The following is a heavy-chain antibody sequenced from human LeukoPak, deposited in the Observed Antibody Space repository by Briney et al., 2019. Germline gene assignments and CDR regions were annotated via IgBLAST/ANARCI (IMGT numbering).Heavy chain of an antibody. V-gene: IGHV3-30-3*01. CDR2: LSHDGTNK. D-gene: IGHD3-22*01. CDR1: GFPFSGYA. CDR3: ARHRGPSLHSSGYFDY. Sequence: GRSLRLSCAASGFPFSGYAIHWVRQAPGKGLEWVAVLSHDGTNKYYADSVKGRLTISRDNSKNTLYLQMNSLRTEDTAVYYCARHRGPSLHSSGYFDYWGQGTLVTVSS. J-gene: IGHJ4*02.